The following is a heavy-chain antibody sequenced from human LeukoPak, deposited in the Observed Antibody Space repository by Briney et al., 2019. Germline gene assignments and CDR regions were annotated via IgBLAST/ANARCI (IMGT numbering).Heavy chain of an antibody. J-gene: IGHJ4*02. CDR2: INSTSSYT. D-gene: IGHD2/OR15-2a*01. CDR1: GFTFSNYY. V-gene: IGHV3-11*05. CDR3: ARGNGTSTTFHY. Sequence: GGSLRLSCAASGFTFSNYYMNWIRQAPGKGLEWVSYINSTSSYTNYADSVKGRFTISRDNAKNSLYLQLNSLRAEDTAVYYCARGNGTSTTFHYWGQGTLVTVSS.